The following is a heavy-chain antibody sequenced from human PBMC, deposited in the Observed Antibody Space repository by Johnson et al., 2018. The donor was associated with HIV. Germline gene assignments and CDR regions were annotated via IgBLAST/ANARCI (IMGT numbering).Heavy chain of an antibody. J-gene: IGHJ3*02. CDR2: IWYDGSNK. V-gene: IGHV3-33*01. CDR1: GFTFSSYG. Sequence: QMLLVESGGGVVQPGRSLRLSCAASGFTFSSYGMHWVRQAPGKGLEWVAVIWYDGSNKYYADSVKGRFTIYRDNFKNTLYLQMNSLKTEDTAVYYCTTAGGRDTIFGVANDAFDIWGQGTMVTVSS. CDR3: TTAGGRDTIFGVANDAFDI. D-gene: IGHD3-3*01.